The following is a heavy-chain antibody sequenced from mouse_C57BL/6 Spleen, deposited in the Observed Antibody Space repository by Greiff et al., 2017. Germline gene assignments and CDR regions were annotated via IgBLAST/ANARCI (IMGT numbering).Heavy chain of an antibody. CDR2: ISSGGSYT. J-gene: IGHJ1*03. CDR3: ARHEPNWYVDV. CDR1: GFTFSSYG. V-gene: IGHV5-6*01. Sequence: EVQLQESGGDLVKPGGSLKLSCAASGFTFSSYGMSWVRQTPDKRLEWVATISSGGSYTYYPDSVKGRFTISRDNAKNTLYLQMSSLKSEDTAMYYCARHEPNWYVDVWGTGTTVTVSA.